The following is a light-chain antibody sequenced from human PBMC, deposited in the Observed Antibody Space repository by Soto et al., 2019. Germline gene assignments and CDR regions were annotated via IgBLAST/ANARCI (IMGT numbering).Light chain of an antibody. J-gene: IGKJ5*01. CDR1: QGITNR. CDR3: QWENRFPYT. Sequence: DIKMTQATSSVSASVGDRVTITCRASQGITNRLAWYQQKPGKAPKLLLYEAPSSHTRVPSRNRGSGSVSEFTLTSRSLQPEGFDTNHCQWENRFPYTFGHGTRLE. CDR2: EAP. V-gene: IGKV1D-12*01.